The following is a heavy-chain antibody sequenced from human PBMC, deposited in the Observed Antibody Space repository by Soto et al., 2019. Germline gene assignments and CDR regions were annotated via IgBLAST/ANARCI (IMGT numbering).Heavy chain of an antibody. Sequence: EVQLLESGGGLVQPGGSLRLSCAASGFTFSSYAMSWVRQAPGKGLEWVSAISGSGGSTYYADSVKGRFTISRDNSKNTLYLQMNSLRAEDTAVYYCLVTTVTSYYFDNWGQGTLVTVSS. CDR1: GFTFSSYA. J-gene: IGHJ4*02. D-gene: IGHD4-17*01. CDR3: LVTTVTSYYFDN. V-gene: IGHV3-23*01. CDR2: ISGSGGST.